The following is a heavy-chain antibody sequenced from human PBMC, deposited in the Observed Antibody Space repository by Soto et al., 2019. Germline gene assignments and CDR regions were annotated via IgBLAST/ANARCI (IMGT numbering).Heavy chain of an antibody. D-gene: IGHD6-19*01. CDR2: INHSGST. J-gene: IGHJ6*03. CDR1: GGSFSGYY. V-gene: IGHV4-34*01. CDR3: ARGGLSHGPPYYYMDV. Sequence: SETLSLTCAVYGGSFSGYYWSWIRQPPGKGLEWIGEINHSGSTNYNPSLKSRVTISVDTSKNQFSLKLSSVTAADTAVYYCARGGLSHGPPYYYMDVWGKGTTVTVSS.